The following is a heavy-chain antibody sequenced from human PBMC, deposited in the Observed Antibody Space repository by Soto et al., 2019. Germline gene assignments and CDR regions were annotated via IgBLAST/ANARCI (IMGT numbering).Heavy chain of an antibody. J-gene: IGHJ4*02. CDR1: GLTFSSFD. Sequence: PGGSLRLSCAASGLTFSSFDMTWVRQAPGKGLEWVSVILGRNDNTYYADSVKGRFTISKDSSTNTLFLQMNSLRVEHTALYYCVKGHCGDFWGQETLVPISS. D-gene: IGHD2-21*02. CDR2: ILGRNDNT. CDR3: VKGHCGDF. V-gene: IGHV3-23*01.